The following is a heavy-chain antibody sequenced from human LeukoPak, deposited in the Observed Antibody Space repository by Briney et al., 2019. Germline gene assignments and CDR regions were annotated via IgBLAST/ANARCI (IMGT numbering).Heavy chain of an antibody. CDR3: ARTVGATRLDV. CDR1: GGSISSGTYY. J-gene: IGHJ6*04. CDR2: IYTSGNT. V-gene: IGHV4-61*02. Sequence: SETLSLTCTVSGGSISSGTYYWNWIRQPAGKGLEWIGRIYTSGNTNYHPSLKSRVTISVDTSKNQFSLKLSSVTAADTAVYYCARTVGATRLDVWGKGTPVTISS. D-gene: IGHD1-26*01.